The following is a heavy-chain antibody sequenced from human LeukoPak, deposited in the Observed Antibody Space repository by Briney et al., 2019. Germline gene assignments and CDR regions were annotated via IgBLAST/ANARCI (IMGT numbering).Heavy chain of an antibody. CDR2: IGGSGAET. D-gene: IGHD6-6*01. CDR3: AKTLVASPGNTGGP. J-gene: IGHJ5*02. CDR1: GFTFSDCY. V-gene: IGHV3-11*03. Sequence: PGGSLRLSCVASGFTFSDCYMSWFRQAPGKGLEWLSYIGGSGAETNYADSVKGRFTTSRDNAKSSLYLQMNSLRAEDTAVYYCAKTLVASPGNTGGPWGQGTLVTVSS.